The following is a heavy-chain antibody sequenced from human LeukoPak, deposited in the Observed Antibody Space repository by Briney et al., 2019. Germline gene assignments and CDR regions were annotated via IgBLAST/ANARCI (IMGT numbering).Heavy chain of an antibody. CDR3: ARGPLNCSGGSCYAPYFDY. D-gene: IGHD2-15*01. CDR2: IYYSGST. CDR1: GGSISSGDYY. J-gene: IGHJ4*02. Sequence: SETLSLTCTVSGGSISSGDYYWSWIRQPPGKGLEWIGYIYYSGSTYYNPSLKSRVTISVDTSKNQFSLKLSSVTAADTAVYYCARGPLNCSGGSCYAPYFDYWGQGTLVTVSS. V-gene: IGHV4-30-4*01.